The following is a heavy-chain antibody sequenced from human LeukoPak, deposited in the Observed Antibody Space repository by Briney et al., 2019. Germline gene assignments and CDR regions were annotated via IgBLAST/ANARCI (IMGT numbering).Heavy chain of an antibody. CDR1: VGTCSSYT. CDR2: IIHILGIA. V-gene: IGHV1-69*02. Sequence: AVTVTCMCSVGTCSSYTFSWVGQARAQGLEWMGGIIHILGIANFAQKFQGRVTITADKSTSTAYLELSSLRSEDTAVYYCARASVIATAQTPYGMDVWGQGTTVTVSS. J-gene: IGHJ6*02. CDR3: ARASVIATAQTPYGMDV. D-gene: IGHD3-22*01.